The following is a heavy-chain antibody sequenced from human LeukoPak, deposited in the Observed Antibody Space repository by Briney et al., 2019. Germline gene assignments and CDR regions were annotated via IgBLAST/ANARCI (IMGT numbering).Heavy chain of an antibody. J-gene: IGHJ4*02. CDR1: GYTFTGYY. D-gene: IGHD3-10*01. Sequence: ASVKVSCKASGYTFTGYYMHWVRQAPGQGLEWMGWINPNSGGTNYAQKFQGRVTMTRDTSISTAYMELSRLRSDDTAVYYCARAKLGSGSFSSWGQGTLVTVSS. V-gene: IGHV1-2*02. CDR2: INPNSGGT. CDR3: ARAKLGSGSFSS.